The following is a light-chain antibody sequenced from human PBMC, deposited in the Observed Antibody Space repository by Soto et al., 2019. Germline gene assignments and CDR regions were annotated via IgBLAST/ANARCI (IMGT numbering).Light chain of an antibody. CDR2: GTS. V-gene: IGKV1-33*01. CDR3: QQYDNIPIT. Sequence: DIHMTQSPSSLSASVGDRVTITCQASQDINTYLNWFQQKPGKAPRLLIYGTSNLETGVPSRFSGSGSGTDFTFTISRLRSEDIATYYCQQYDNIPITFGPGTKVDIK. CDR1: QDINTY. J-gene: IGKJ3*01.